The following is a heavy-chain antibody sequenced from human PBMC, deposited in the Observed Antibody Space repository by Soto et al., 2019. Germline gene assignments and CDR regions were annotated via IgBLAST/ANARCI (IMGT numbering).Heavy chain of an antibody. J-gene: IGHJ6*02. V-gene: IGHV1-2*04. CDR1: GYTFTGYY. CDR3: ARDFRSFLGSSWSHGMDV. Sequence: QVQLVQSGAEVKKPGASVKVSCKASGYTFTGYYMHWVRQAPGQGLEWMGWINPNSGGTNYAQKFQGWVTMTRDTSISPAYMELSRLRSDDTAVYYCARDFRSFLGSSWSHGMDVWGQGTTVTVSS. CDR2: INPNSGGT. D-gene: IGHD6-13*01.